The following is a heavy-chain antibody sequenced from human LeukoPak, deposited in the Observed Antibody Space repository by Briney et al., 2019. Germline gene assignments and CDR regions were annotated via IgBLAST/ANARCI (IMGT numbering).Heavy chain of an antibody. CDR2: ISYIGST. V-gene: IGHV4-59*11. Sequence: SETLSLTCTVSGDSFTTHYWSWIRQPPGGGLEWIGYISYIGSTNYNPSLKSRVTISIDTSKNEVSLMLTSVTAADTAVYYCASDSISMNAFDAWGQGTMVTVSS. CDR1: GDSFTTHY. J-gene: IGHJ3*01. CDR3: ASDSISMNAFDA. D-gene: IGHD3-22*01.